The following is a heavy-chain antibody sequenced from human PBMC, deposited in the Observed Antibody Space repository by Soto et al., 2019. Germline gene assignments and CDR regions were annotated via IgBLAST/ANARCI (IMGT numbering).Heavy chain of an antibody. J-gene: IGHJ4*02. CDR3: ARTHSGSYYSVFNY. CDR2: IYRSGTT. D-gene: IGHD1-26*01. CDR1: NFSISSGYY. Sequence: ETLSLTCVVSNFSISSGYYWGWIRQSPGKGLEWIASIYRSGTTSYNPSLKSRVTISVDPSKNQFSLMLTAVTAADTAVYYCARTHSGSYYSVFNYWGRGSLVTVSS. V-gene: IGHV4-38-2*01.